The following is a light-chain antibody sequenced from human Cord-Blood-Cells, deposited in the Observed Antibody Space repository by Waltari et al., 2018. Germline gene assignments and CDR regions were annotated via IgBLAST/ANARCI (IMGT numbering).Light chain of an antibody. V-gene: IGLV2-14*01. Sequence: QSALTQPASVSGSPGQSITISCTGTSSDVGGYNYVSWYQQHPGKAPKLMIYDVSKRPCGVSNRFAGCKSGNTASLTISGLQAEDEADYYCRSYTSSSTWVFGGGTKLTVL. CDR2: DVS. CDR1: SSDVGGYNY. CDR3: RSYTSSSTWV. J-gene: IGLJ3*02.